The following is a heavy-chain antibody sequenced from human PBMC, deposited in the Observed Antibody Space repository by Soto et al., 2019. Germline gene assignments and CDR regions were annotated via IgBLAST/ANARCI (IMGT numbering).Heavy chain of an antibody. J-gene: IGHJ6*02. D-gene: IGHD3-9*01. CDR2: IYYSGST. Sequence: SETLSLTCTVSGGSISSSSYYWGWIRQPPGKGLEWIGSIYYSGSTYYNPSLKSRVTISVDTSENQFSLKLSSVTAADTAVYYCARSLRYFDWPDYYYYGMDVWGQGTTVT. CDR1: GGSISSSSYY. V-gene: IGHV4-39*01. CDR3: ARSLRYFDWPDYYYYGMDV.